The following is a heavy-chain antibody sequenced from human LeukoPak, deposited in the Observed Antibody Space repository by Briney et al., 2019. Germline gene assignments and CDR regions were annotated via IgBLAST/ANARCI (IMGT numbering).Heavy chain of an antibody. D-gene: IGHD3-9*01. J-gene: IGHJ4*02. CDR1: GFTFSSYD. V-gene: IGHV3-23*01. CDR3: AKVGQNYDILTYYFDY. Sequence: GGSLRLSCAVSGFTFSSYDMSWVRQAPGKVLEWVSGISGSGGSTYYADSVKARFTIYRDTSKNALYLQMNSLRVEDTAVYYCAKVGQNYDILTYYFDYWGQGTLVTVSS. CDR2: ISGSGGST.